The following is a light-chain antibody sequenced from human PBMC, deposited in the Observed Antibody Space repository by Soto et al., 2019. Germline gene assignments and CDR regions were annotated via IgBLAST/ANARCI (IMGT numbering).Light chain of an antibody. CDR1: QSVSSSF. CDR3: QQYGSSPRT. J-gene: IGKJ1*01. V-gene: IGKV3-20*01. Sequence: EIVLTQSPGTLSLSPGERATLSCRASQSVSSSFLAWYQQKPGQAPRLLIYGASSRATGIPDRFSGSGSGTDCTLTISILEPEDFAVYYCQQYGSSPRTFGQGTKVEIK. CDR2: GAS.